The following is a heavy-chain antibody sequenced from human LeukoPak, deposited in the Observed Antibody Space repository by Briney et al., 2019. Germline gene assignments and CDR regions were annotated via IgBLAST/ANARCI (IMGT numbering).Heavy chain of an antibody. CDR1: GFTFRNYG. CDR3: ARASDDYVWGSHRDIDY. Sequence: PGGSLRLSCAASGFTFRNYGIHWVRQAPGKGLEWVAVIWYDGSSKFYADSVKGRFTISRDNSKNTLYLQMNSLRVEDTAVYYCARASDDYVWGSHRDIDYWGQGTLVTVSS. J-gene: IGHJ4*02. CDR2: IWYDGSSK. V-gene: IGHV3-33*01. D-gene: IGHD3-16*02.